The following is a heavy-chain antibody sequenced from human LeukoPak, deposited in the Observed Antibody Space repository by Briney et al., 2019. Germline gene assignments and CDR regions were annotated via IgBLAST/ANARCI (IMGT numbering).Heavy chain of an antibody. CDR3: ARDLSPLNDFWSGPNWFDP. CDR2: ISGSGGST. Sequence: PGGSLRLSCAASGFTFSSYAMSWVRQAPGKGLEWVSAISGSGGSTYYADSVKGRFTISRDNAKNSLYLQMNSLRAEDTAVYYCARDLSPLNDFWSGPNWFDPWGQGTLVTVSS. CDR1: GFTFSSYA. D-gene: IGHD3-3*01. V-gene: IGHV3-23*01. J-gene: IGHJ5*02.